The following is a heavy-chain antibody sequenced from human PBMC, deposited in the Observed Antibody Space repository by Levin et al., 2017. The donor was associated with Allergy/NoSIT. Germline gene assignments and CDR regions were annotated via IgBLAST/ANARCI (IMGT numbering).Heavy chain of an antibody. V-gene: IGHV3-33*01. CDR3: ARDVGGIDY. J-gene: IGHJ4*02. D-gene: IGHD1-26*01. Sequence: GGSLRLSCAASGFIFSSFGMHWVRQAPGKGLEWVAFIWYDGSHKYYRDSVKGRFTISRDNYKNTLYLEMNSLRAEDTAVFYCARDVGGIDYWGQGTLVTVSS. CDR1: GFIFSSFG. CDR2: IWYDGSHK.